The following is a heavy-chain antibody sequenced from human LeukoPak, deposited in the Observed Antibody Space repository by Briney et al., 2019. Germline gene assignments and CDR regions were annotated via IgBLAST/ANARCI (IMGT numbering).Heavy chain of an antibody. CDR3: ARENPYSRRQLDY. V-gene: IGHV4-59*11. J-gene: IGHJ4*02. CDR1: AGSISSHY. CDR2: IYYSGTT. Sequence: SETLSLTCSVSAGSISSHYWTWIRQPPGKGLEWIGFIYYSGTTNHNPSLKSRVTISVDTSKNQFSLKLSSVTAADTAVYYCARENPYSRRQLDYWGQETLVTVSS. D-gene: IGHD4-11*01.